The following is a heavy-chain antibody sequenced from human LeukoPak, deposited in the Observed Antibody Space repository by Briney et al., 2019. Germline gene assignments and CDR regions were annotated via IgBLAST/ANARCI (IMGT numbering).Heavy chain of an antibody. CDR1: GYTFTSYG. CDR3: ARGWFGELPFDY. V-gene: IGHV1-18*01. J-gene: IGHJ4*02. CDR2: LCIYNGNT. D-gene: IGHD3-10*01. Sequence: AAVKLSFKSSGYTFTSYGNSWVRQAPAQGLEWMGWLCIYNGNTNYSHNLQGRVTMTTDTSKSTAYMELKSLRSDDTAVYYCARGWFGELPFDYWGQGTLVTVSS.